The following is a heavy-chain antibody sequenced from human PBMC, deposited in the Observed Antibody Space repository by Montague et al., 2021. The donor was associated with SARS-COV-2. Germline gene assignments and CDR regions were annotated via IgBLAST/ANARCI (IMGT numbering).Heavy chain of an antibody. CDR3: ARQPFITINRGPSWSGFAP. J-gene: IGHJ5*02. V-gene: IGHV4-39*01. CDR2: IYYSGST. Sequence: SETLSLTCTVSGGSISSSTYYWGWIRQPPGKGLEWIGSIYYSGSTQYNPSLKSRVNISVDTSKNQFSLTLRSVTAADTAVYYCARQPFITINRGPSWSGFAPWGRGTLVAVSS. CDR1: GGSISSSTYY. D-gene: IGHD3-10*01.